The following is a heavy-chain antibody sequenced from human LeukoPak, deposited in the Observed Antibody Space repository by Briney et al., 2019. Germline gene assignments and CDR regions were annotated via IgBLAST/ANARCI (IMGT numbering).Heavy chain of an antibody. CDR1: GYTLTGYY. CDR2: INPNSGGT. V-gene: IGHV1-2*02. D-gene: IGHD3-3*01. Sequence: ASVKVSCKASGYTLTGYYMHWARQAPGQGLEWMGWINPNSGGTNYAQKFQGRVTMTRDTSISTAYMELSRLGSDDTAVYYCARDGASGYLADYWGQGTLVTVSS. J-gene: IGHJ4*02. CDR3: ARDGASGYLADY.